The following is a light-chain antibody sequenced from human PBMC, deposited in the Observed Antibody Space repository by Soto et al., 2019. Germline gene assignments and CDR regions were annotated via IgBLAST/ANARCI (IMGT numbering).Light chain of an antibody. V-gene: IGKV1-5*03. CDR3: QQYYIYAT. CDR1: QTISNH. J-gene: IGKJ1*01. Sequence: DIQMTQSPSTLSASVGDRVTITCRASQTISNHLPWYQQRPGKAPTLLIYRSSILQNGVPSRFSGSGSGTEFTLTVSSRQPEDVASYYCQQYYIYATFGQGTRVEI. CDR2: RSS.